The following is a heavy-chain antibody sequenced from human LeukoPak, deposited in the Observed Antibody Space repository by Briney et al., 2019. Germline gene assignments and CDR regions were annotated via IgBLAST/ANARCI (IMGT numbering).Heavy chain of an antibody. V-gene: IGHV3-30*03. D-gene: IGHD3-10*01. CDR1: GFTFNSYG. CDR3: ATERGY. Sequence: GGSLRLSCAASGFTFNSYGMHWVRQAPGKGLEWVAFISYDGNNKYYADSVKGRFTISRDTSKNTLNLQMNSLKAVDTAVYYCATERGYWGQGTLVTVSS. CDR2: ISYDGNNK. J-gene: IGHJ4*02.